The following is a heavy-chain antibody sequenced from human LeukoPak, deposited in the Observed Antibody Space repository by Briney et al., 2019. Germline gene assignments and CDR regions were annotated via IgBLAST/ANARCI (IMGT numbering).Heavy chain of an antibody. J-gene: IGHJ4*02. V-gene: IGHV4-34*01. CDR2: INHSGST. Sequence: SETLSLTCAVYGGSFNGYYWSWIRQPPGKGLEWIGEINHSGSTNYNPSLKSRVTISVDTSKNQFSLKLSSVTVADTAVYYCARGRSFDYWGQGPLVTVSS. CDR3: ARGRSFDY. CDR1: GGSFNGYY.